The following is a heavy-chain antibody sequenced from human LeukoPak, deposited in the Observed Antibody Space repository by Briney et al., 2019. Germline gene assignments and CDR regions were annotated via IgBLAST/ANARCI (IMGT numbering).Heavy chain of an antibody. CDR1: GYTLTQLS. CDR3: ATNRQIMILGVVIMPAFDI. J-gene: IGHJ3*02. V-gene: IGHV1-24*01. Sequence: ASVKVSCKVSGYTLTQLSVHWVRQAHGKGLEWMGGFDVEDGEIIYAQKFQGRVTMTEDTSTDTAYMELSSLRSEDTAVYYCATNRQIMILGVVIMPAFDIWGQGTMVTVSS. CDR2: FDVEDGEI. D-gene: IGHD3-3*01.